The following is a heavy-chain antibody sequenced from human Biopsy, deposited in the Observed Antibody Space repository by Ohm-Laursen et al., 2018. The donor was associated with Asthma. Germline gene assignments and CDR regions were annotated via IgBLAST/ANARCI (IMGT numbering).Heavy chain of an antibody. CDR2: INAGNGNT. V-gene: IGHV1-3*01. D-gene: IGHD3-3*01. Sequence: ASVKVSCKASGFTFISHAIHWGRQAPGQRLEWMGWINAGNGNTKYSQKFQGRVTITRDKSASSDYMELSSLRSEDTAVYYSARTYYDLLARQVNDALAIWGQGTMVTVSS. CDR1: GFTFISHA. J-gene: IGHJ3*02. CDR3: ARTYYDLLARQVNDALAI.